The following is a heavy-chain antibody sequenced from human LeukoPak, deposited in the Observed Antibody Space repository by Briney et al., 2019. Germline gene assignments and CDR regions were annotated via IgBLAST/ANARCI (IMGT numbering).Heavy chain of an antibody. CDR3: AKAEAAIPSGYAFDI. Sequence: GGCLRLSCAASGFTFSSYAMSWVRQAPGKGLEWVSAISGSGGSTYYADSVKGRFTISRDNSKNTLYLQMNSLRAEDTAVYYCAKAEAAIPSGYAFDIWGQGTMVTVSS. V-gene: IGHV3-23*01. CDR2: ISGSGGST. CDR1: GFTFSSYA. J-gene: IGHJ3*02. D-gene: IGHD6-19*01.